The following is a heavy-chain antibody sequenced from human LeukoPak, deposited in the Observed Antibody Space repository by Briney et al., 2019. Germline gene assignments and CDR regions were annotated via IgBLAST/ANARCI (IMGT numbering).Heavy chain of an antibody. CDR1: GGSISSYY. CDR3: ARGILVQQLEYYYYYMDV. Sequence: PSETLSLTCTVSGGSISSYYWSWIRQSAGKGLGWIGRIYTSGSTNYNPSLKSRVTMSVDTSKNQFSLKLSSVTAADTAVYYCARGILVQQLEYYYYYMDVWGKGTTVTVSS. CDR2: IYTSGST. D-gene: IGHD6-13*01. J-gene: IGHJ6*03. V-gene: IGHV4-4*07.